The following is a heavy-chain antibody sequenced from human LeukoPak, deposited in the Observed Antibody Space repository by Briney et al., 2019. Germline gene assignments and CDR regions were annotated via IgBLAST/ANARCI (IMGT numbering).Heavy chain of an antibody. J-gene: IGHJ4*02. CDR2: INTNTVNP. CDR3: ARDQAGWIQPQGVDFDY. D-gene: IGHD5-18*01. Sequence: ASVKVSCKASGYTFTSYAMNWVRQAPGQGLEWMGWINTNTVNPTYAQGFTGRFVFSLDTSVSTAYLQISSLKAEDTAVYYCARDQAGWIQPQGVDFDYWGQGTLVTVSS. CDR1: GYTFTSYA. V-gene: IGHV7-4-1*02.